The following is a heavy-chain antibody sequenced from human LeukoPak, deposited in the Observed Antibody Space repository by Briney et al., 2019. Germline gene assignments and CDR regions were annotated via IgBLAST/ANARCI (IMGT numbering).Heavy chain of an antibody. CDR3: AKGLRVWGSYRPDAFDI. V-gene: IGHV3-9*03. CDR2: ISWNSGSI. Sequence: PGRSLRLSXAASGFTFDDYAMHWVRQAPGKGLEWVSGISWNSGSIVYADSVKGRFTISRDNAKNSLYLQMNSLRAEDMALYYCAKGLRVWGSYRPDAFDIWGQGTMVTVSS. D-gene: IGHD3-16*02. J-gene: IGHJ3*02. CDR1: GFTFDDYA.